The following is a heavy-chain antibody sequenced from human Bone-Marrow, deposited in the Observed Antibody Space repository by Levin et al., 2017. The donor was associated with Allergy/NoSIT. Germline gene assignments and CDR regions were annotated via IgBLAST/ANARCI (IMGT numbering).Heavy chain of an antibody. CDR1: GDSVSNDVFY. CDR3: ARVSEVRTLGGEFSHYFDS. V-gene: IGHV4-31*02. Sequence: KASETLSLTCIVSGDSVSNDVFYWTWVRQHPGKGLEWIGYRHNGGSGFNNPSLRSRVSISVEASKNQFSLKLTSVTAADTAVYYCARVSEVRTLGGEFSHYFDSWGQGTLVTVAS. D-gene: IGHD3-16*01. J-gene: IGHJ4*02. CDR2: RHNGGSG.